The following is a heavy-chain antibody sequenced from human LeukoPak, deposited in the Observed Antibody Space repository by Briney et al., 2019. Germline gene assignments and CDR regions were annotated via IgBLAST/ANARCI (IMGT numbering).Heavy chain of an antibody. CDR1: GFTFTSSA. Sequence: SVKVSRKASGFTFTSSAVQWVRQARGQRLEWIGWIVVGSGNTNYAQKFQERVTITRDMSTSTAYMELSSLRSEDTAVYYCAAGGYYDILTEYYYGMDVWGKGTTVTVSS. V-gene: IGHV1-58*01. CDR3: AAGGYYDILTEYYYGMDV. D-gene: IGHD3-9*01. J-gene: IGHJ6*04. CDR2: IVVGSGNT.